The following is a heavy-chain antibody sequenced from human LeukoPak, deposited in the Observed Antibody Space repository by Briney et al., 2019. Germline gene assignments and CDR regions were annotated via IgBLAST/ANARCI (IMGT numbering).Heavy chain of an antibody. CDR1: GGSISSGGYY. Sequence: TLSLTCTVSGGSISSGGYYWSWIRQHPGKGPEWIGYIYYSGSTYYNPSLKSRVTISVDTSKNQFSLKLSSVTAADTAVYYCARGFFADSFDPWGQGTLVTVSS. J-gene: IGHJ5*02. CDR2: IYYSGST. D-gene: IGHD3-3*01. V-gene: IGHV4-31*03. CDR3: ARGFFADSFDP.